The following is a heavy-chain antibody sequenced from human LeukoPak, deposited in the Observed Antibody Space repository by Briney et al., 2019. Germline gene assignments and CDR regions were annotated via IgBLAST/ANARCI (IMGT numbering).Heavy chain of an antibody. V-gene: IGHV1-69*13. Sequence: ASVKVSCKASGGTFSNYAVSWVRQAPGQGLEWMGGFIPVFGPANYARKFQGRVTITADESTSTAYMELSSLRSEDTAVYYCARAGEVYNSGSYLEYWGQGTLVTVSS. CDR2: FIPVFGPA. J-gene: IGHJ4*02. CDR3: ARAGEVYNSGSYLEY. CDR1: GGTFSNYA. D-gene: IGHD6-19*01.